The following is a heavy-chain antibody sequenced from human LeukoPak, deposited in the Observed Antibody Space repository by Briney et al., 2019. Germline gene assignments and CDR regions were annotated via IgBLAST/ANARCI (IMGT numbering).Heavy chain of an antibody. CDR1: GGSISSGSYY. D-gene: IGHD3-9*01. CDR3: ARDQNYDILTGRGGAFDI. Sequence: SQTLSLTCTVSGGSISSGSYYWSWIRQHPGKGLEWIGYIYYSGSTYYNPSLKSRVTISVDTSKNQFSLKLSSVTAADTAVYYCARDQNYDILTGRGGAFDIWGQGTMVTVSS. CDR2: IYYSGST. J-gene: IGHJ3*02. V-gene: IGHV4-31*03.